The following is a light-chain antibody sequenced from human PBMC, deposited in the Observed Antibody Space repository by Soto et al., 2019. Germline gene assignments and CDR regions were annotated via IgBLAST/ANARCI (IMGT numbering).Light chain of an antibody. Sequence: QSALTQPRSVSGSPGQSVTISCTGTSSDVGGYNYVSWYQQHPGKAPKLMIYDVSKRPSGVPDRFSGSKSGNTASLTISGLQAEDEVDYYCCSYAGSYTSLYVFGTGTKLTVL. J-gene: IGLJ1*01. CDR3: CSYAGSYTSLYV. CDR1: SSDVGGYNY. CDR2: DVS. V-gene: IGLV2-11*01.